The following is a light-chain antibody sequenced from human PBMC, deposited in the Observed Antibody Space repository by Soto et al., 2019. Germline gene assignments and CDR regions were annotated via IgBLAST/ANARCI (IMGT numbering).Light chain of an antibody. CDR3: QQCHDLLLIP. CDR2: DAS. CDR1: ESVKSY. V-gene: IGKV3D-15*01. J-gene: IGKJ4*01. Sequence: IVMSQSPATLSVSPGERDTLSCRASESVKSYLAGYQEKRGKAPRLLIYDASYRATGIPARFSGSGSGTEFNLTLSSLESEDFAIYFCQQCHDLLLIPFGGGAKVDI.